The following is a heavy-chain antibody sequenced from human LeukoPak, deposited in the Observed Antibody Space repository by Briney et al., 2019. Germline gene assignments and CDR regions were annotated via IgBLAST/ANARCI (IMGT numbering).Heavy chain of an antibody. D-gene: IGHD6-13*01. J-gene: IGHJ4*02. CDR2: INPTSGGT. Sequence: GASVTVSCKTSGYSFTNYYIHWVRQAPGQGLAWMGWINPTSGGTEYAQKFQGRVTMTGDTSISTAYMELSRLRSDDTAMYYCARDRGSSWYVDYWGQGTLVTVSS. CDR1: GYSFTNYY. CDR3: ARDRGSSWYVDY. V-gene: IGHV1-2*02.